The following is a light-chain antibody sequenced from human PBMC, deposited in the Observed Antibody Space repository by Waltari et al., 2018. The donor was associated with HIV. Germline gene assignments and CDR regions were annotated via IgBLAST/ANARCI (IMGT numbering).Light chain of an antibody. V-gene: IGLV8-61*01. CDR1: SGSVSTTSF. CDR2: STN. CDR3: LVHMGHGAWV. J-gene: IGLJ3*02. Sequence: QTVVTQEPSFSVSPGGTVTITCGLNSGSVSTTSFPSWYQQTPGQAPRPLIYSTNIRSSGVPERFSGSILGNKAALTITGAQADDESDYYCLVHMGHGAWVFGGGTKLTVL.